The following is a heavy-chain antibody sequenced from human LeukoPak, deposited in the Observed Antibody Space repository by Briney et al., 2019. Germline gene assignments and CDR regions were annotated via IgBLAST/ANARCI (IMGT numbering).Heavy chain of an antibody. CDR3: ARGVPRLLDY. V-gene: IGHV4-34*01. Sequence: SETLSLTCAVYGGSFSGYYWSWIRRPPGKGLEWIGEINHSGSTNYNPSLKSRVTISVDTSKNQFSLKLSSVTAADTAVYYCARGVPRLLDYWGQGTLVTVSS. J-gene: IGHJ4*02. CDR2: INHSGST. D-gene: IGHD2/OR15-2a*01. CDR1: GGSFSGYY.